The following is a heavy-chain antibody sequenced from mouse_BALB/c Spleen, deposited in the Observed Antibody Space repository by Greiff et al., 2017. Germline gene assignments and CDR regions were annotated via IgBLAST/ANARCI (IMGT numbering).Heavy chain of an antibody. D-gene: IGHD3-3*01. Sequence: EVKLVESGGGLVQPGGSRKLSCAASGFTFSSFGMHWVRQAPEKGLEWVAYISSGSSTIYYADTVKGRFTISRDNPKNTLFLQMTSLRSEDTAMYYCARGRDDFDVWGAGTTVTVSS. J-gene: IGHJ1*01. V-gene: IGHV5-17*02. CDR3: ARGRDDFDV. CDR2: ISSGSSTI. CDR1: GFTFSSFG.